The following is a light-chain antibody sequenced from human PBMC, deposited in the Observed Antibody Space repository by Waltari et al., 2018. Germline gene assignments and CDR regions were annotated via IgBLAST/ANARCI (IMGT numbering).Light chain of an antibody. Sequence: DIQMTQSPSSVSASLGHRVTITCRASQGISTWLGWYQQRPGKAPKPLIYAASSLQSGVPSRFSGSGSGTEFTLTISSLQPEDFATYYCQQANSLPLFGGGTKVEIK. J-gene: IGKJ4*01. CDR2: AAS. V-gene: IGKV1-12*01. CDR3: QQANSLPL. CDR1: QGISTW.